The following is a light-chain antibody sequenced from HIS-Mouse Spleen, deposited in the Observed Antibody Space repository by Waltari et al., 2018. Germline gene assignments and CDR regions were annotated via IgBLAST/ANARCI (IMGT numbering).Light chain of an antibody. CDR2: EGS. CDR1: SSDVGSYKL. V-gene: IGLV2-23*01. CDR3: CSYAGSSTWV. J-gene: IGLJ3*02. Sequence: QSALTQPASVSGSPGQSITISCTGTSSDVGSYKLFPWYQQHPGKAPKLMIYEGSKRPSGVSNRFSGSKSGNTASLTISGLQAEDEADYYCCSYAGSSTWVFGGGTKLTVL.